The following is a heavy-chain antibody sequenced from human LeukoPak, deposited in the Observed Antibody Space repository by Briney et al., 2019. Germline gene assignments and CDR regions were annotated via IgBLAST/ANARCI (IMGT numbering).Heavy chain of an antibody. V-gene: IGHV5-51*01. D-gene: IGHD2-21*02. CDR3: ARRAYCGGDCYAFDI. Sequence: GESLKISCKASGYSFTSYWIGWVRQMPGKGLEWMGIIYPGDSDTRYSPSFQGQVTISADKSISTAYLQWSSLKASDTAMYYCARRAYCGGDCYAFDIWGQGTMVTVSS. CDR2: IYPGDSDT. CDR1: GYSFTSYW. J-gene: IGHJ3*02.